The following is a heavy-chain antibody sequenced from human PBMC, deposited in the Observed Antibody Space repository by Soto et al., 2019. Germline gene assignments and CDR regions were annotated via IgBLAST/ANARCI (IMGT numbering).Heavy chain of an antibody. CDR2: ISYDGSNK. CDR1: GFTFSSYG. Sequence: QVQLVESGGGVVQPGRSLRLSCAASGFTFSSYGMHWVRQAPGKGLEWVAVISYDGSNKYYADSVKGRFTISRHNSKNTLYLQMNSLRAEDTAVYYCAKEKGLDQLLVGFRGMDVWGQGTTVTVSS. J-gene: IGHJ6*02. D-gene: IGHD2-2*01. V-gene: IGHV3-30*18. CDR3: AKEKGLDQLLVGFRGMDV.